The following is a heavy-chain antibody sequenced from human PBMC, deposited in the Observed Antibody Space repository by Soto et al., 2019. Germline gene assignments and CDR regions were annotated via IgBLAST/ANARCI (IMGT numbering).Heavy chain of an antibody. CDR1: GGSISDHY. J-gene: IGHJ6*02. D-gene: IGHD6-25*01. Sequence: KPSETLSLTCTVSGGSISDHYWSWIRQPPGKALEWIGYILYTGSTIYSPSLRSRVTISADTSKNQFSLRLSSVTAADTAVYYCAGEVAAAGTNYGMDVWGQGTTVTVSS. CDR3: AGEVAAAGTNYGMDV. V-gene: IGHV4-59*11. CDR2: ILYTGST.